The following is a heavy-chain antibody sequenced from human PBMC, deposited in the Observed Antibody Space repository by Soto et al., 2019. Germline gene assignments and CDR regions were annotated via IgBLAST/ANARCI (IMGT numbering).Heavy chain of an antibody. V-gene: IGHV4-34*01. CDR2: INQSGST. CDR3: ATRDSYYGMDF. Sequence: SETRSRTWVVYGGAFSCYHWSWIRQAPGKGLGWMGEINQSGSTNYSPSLKSRVTMSVDTSKKQFSLKLNSVPAADTALYYRATRDSYYGMDFWGQGTTVTVPS. CDR1: GGAFSCYH. J-gene: IGHJ6*02.